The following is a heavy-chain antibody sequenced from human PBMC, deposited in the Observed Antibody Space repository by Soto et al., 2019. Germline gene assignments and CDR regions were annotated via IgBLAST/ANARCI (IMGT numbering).Heavy chain of an antibody. Sequence: SETLSLTCTVSGGSISSNYWTWIRQPPGKGLEWIGYVYNSRSTNYNPSLKSRVTISEDTSKSQFSLKVNSMTAADTAVYYCARYRREAVAGYTLDNWGQGILVTVSS. CDR3: ARYRREAVAGYTLDN. CDR1: GGSISSNY. J-gene: IGHJ4*02. V-gene: IGHV4-59*01. CDR2: VYNSRST. D-gene: IGHD6-13*01.